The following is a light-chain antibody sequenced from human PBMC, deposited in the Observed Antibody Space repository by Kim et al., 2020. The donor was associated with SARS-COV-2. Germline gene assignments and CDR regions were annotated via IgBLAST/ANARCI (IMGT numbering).Light chain of an antibody. CDR2: GAS. V-gene: IGKV3-15*01. CDR1: QSGSSD. Sequence: VSPGERATLSCRASQSGSSDLAWYQHKPGQAPRLLIYGASTRATGLPARFSGSGSGAEFTITISSLQSEDSAVYYCQQYYSLITFGQGTRLEIK. J-gene: IGKJ5*01. CDR3: QQYYSLIT.